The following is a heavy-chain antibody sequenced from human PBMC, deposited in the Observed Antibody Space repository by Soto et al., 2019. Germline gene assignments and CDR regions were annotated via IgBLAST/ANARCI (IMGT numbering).Heavy chain of an antibody. J-gene: IGHJ6*02. V-gene: IGHV3-30*18. Sequence: QVQLVESGGGVVQPGRSLRLSCAASGFTFSSYGMHWVRQAPGKGLEWVAVISYDGSNKYYADSVKGRFTISRDNFKNTLYLQMNSLRAEDTAVYYCAKDRESVTTDSDSYYYYGMDVWGQGTTVTVSS. CDR2: ISYDGSNK. CDR1: GFTFSSYG. D-gene: IGHD4-4*01. CDR3: AKDRESVTTDSDSYYYYGMDV.